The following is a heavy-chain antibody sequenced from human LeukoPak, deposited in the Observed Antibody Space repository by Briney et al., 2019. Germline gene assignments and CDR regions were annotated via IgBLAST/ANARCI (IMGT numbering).Heavy chain of an antibody. CDR2: IYHSGST. Sequence: SETLSLTCTVSGGSISSGGYYWSWIRQPPGKGLEWIGYIYHSGSTYYNPSLKSRVTISVDRSKNQFSLKLSSVTAADTAVYYCAIAAKITGDYYMDVWGKGTTVTVSS. J-gene: IGHJ6*03. D-gene: IGHD2-8*02. CDR3: AIAAKITGDYYMDV. V-gene: IGHV4-30-2*01. CDR1: GGSISSGGYY.